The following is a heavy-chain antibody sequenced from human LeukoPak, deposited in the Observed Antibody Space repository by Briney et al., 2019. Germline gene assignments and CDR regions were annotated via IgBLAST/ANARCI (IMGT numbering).Heavy chain of an antibody. CDR3: AKIGIMATITFDY. Sequence: GGSLRLSCAASGFTFSSYGMHWVRQAPGKGPEGVAFIRYDGSNKYYADSVKGRFTISRDNSKNTLYLQMNSLRAEDTAVYYCAKIGIMATITFDYWGQGTLVTVSS. CDR1: GFTFSSYG. V-gene: IGHV3-30*02. CDR2: IRYDGSNK. J-gene: IGHJ4*02. D-gene: IGHD5-24*01.